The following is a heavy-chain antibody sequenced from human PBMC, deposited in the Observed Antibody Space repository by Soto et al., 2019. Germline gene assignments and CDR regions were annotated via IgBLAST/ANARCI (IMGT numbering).Heavy chain of an antibody. Sequence: SETLSLTCTVSGGSISGHYWTWIRQPPGEGLEWIGYIYYTGHTVYNPSLKSRITFSVDTSKNQLSLKLTSVTAADTAVYYCAKTGPDGDDRFDPWGQGTLVTVSS. CDR3: AKTGPDGDDRFDP. CDR1: GGSISGHY. CDR2: IYYTGHT. J-gene: IGHJ5*02. V-gene: IGHV4-59*11. D-gene: IGHD1-1*01.